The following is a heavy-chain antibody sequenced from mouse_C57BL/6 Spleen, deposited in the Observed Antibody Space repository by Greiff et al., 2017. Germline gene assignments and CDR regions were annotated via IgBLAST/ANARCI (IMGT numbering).Heavy chain of an antibody. V-gene: IGHV5-16*01. CDR2: INYDGSST. CDR3: AREGYYGYFDV. D-gene: IGHD2-2*01. J-gene: IGHJ1*03. CDR1: GFTFSDYY. Sequence: EVMLVESEGGLVQPGSSMKLSCTASGFTFSDYYMAWVRQVPEKGLEWVANINYDGSSTYYLDSLKSRFIISRDNAKNILYLQMSSLKSEDTATYYCAREGYYGYFDVWGTGTTVTVSS.